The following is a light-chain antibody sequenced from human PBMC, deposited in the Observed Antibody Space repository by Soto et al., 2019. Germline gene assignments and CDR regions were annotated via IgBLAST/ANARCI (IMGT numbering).Light chain of an antibody. CDR2: TSS. CDR1: QAITNY. Sequence: DIQMTQSPSSLSASVGDRVTISCRASQAITNYLNWYQQKPEKPPKFLIYTSSMLYGVVPSRFSGSGFGTDFTLTITSLHPEDFATYFCQHCFITPLAFGPGTKVD. V-gene: IGKV1-39*01. CDR3: QHCFITPLA. J-gene: IGKJ3*01.